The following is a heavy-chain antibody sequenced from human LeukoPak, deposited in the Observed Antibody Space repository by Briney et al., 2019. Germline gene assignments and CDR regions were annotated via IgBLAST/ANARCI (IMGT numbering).Heavy chain of an antibody. V-gene: IGHV3-64D*06. CDR3: ARVSGTGAFDI. D-gene: IGHD3/OR15-3a*01. J-gene: IGHJ3*02. CDR2: ISSNGATT. Sequence: GGSLRLSCSASGFTFNRFYLHWVRQAPGKGLEFVSHISSNGATTYYADSVKGRFTISRDNSKNTLYLQMSSLRADDTAVYYCARVSGTGAFDIWGQGTMVTVSS. CDR1: GFTFNRFY.